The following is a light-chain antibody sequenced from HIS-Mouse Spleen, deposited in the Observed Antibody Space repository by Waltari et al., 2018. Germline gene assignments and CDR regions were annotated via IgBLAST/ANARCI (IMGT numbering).Light chain of an antibody. Sequence: EIVLTQSPGTLSLSPGERATLSCRASQRVSSSYLAWYQQKPGQAPRLLIYGASSRATGIPDRFSGSGSGTDFTLTISRLEPEDFAVYYCQQYGSSPENTFGQGTKLEIK. V-gene: IGKV3-20*01. CDR2: GAS. J-gene: IGKJ2*01. CDR3: QQYGSSPENT. CDR1: QRVSSSY.